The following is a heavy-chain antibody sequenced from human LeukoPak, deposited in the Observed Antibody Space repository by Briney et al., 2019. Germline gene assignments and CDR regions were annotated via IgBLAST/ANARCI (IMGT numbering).Heavy chain of an antibody. Sequence: VASVKVSCKVSGGTFSSYAISWVRQAPGQGLEWMGRIIPILGIANYAQKFQGRVTITADKSTSTAYMELSSLRSEDTAVYYCARRAVAGSSGAFDIWGQGTMVTVSS. D-gene: IGHD6-19*01. CDR2: IIPILGIA. V-gene: IGHV1-69*04. CDR1: GGTFSSYA. CDR3: ARRAVAGSSGAFDI. J-gene: IGHJ3*02.